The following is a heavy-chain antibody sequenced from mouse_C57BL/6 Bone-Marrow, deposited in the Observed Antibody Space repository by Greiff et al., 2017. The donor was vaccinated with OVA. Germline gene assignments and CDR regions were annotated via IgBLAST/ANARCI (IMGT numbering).Heavy chain of an antibody. D-gene: IGHD2-5*01. Sequence: QVQLQEPGAELVKPGASVKISCKASGYAFSSYWMHWVKQRPGQGLEWIGQIYPADGDTHYNGKFKGKATLTADKSSSTAYMQLSSLTSEDSAVYLCASGEAYYSNSDWFAYWGQGTLVTVSA. CDR1: GYAFSSYW. V-gene: IGHV1-80*01. J-gene: IGHJ3*01. CDR3: ASGEAYYSNSDWFAY. CDR2: IYPADGDT.